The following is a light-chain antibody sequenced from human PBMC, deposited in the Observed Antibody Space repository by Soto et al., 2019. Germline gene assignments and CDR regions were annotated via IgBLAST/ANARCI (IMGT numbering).Light chain of an antibody. CDR3: MFYYFGAQPHWV. J-gene: IGLJ2*01. V-gene: IGLV7-43*01. Sequence: QAVVTQESSLTVSPGGTVTLTCASSTGAVTSGHHPHWLQQKPGQAPRTVIYSTDNKQDWTPARFSGSLLGGKAALTVSGVQPEYEAEYYCMFYYFGAQPHWVVGGGTQLTVL. CDR1: TGAVTSGHH. CDR2: STD.